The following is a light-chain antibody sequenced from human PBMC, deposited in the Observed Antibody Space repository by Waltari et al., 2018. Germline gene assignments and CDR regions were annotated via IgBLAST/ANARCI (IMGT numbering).Light chain of an antibody. CDR2: VNSDGSH. Sequence: QLVVTQSPSASASLGASVKLTCTLSSGHSSNIIAWLQQQPEKGPRYLMKVNSDGSHSRGDEIPDRFSGSSSGAERHLTISSLQAEDEVDYYCQTGGHGTWVFGGGTKLTIL. CDR1: SGHSSNI. CDR3: QTGGHGTWV. V-gene: IGLV4-69*01. J-gene: IGLJ3*02.